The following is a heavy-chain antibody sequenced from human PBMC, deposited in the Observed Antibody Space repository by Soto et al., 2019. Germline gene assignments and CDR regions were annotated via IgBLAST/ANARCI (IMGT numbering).Heavy chain of an antibody. J-gene: IGHJ4*02. D-gene: IGHD3-10*01. V-gene: IGHV4-31*03. CDR1: GGSFSSDSFI. CDR3: ARGLRGALWFGELFWPRPVDY. Sequence: PSETLSLTCSVSGGSFSSDSFIWSWVRQFPGKGLEWIGYIYYSGTTYYNPSLRSRVIMSVDTSKNQFSLKLSSVTAADTAVYYCARGLRGALWFGELFWPRPVDYWGQGTLVTVSS. CDR2: IYYSGTT.